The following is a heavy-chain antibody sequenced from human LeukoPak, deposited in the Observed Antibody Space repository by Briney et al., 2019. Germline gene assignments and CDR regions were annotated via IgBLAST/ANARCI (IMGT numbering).Heavy chain of an antibody. CDR3: ARDGSQRWLQLD. CDR1: GGSISSSSYY. CDR2: IYYSGST. V-gene: IGHV4-39*07. J-gene: IGHJ4*02. D-gene: IGHD5-24*01. Sequence: SETLSLTCTVSGGSISSSSYYWGWIRQPPGKGLEWIGSIYYSGSTYYNPSLKSRVTISVDTSKNQFSLKLSSVTAADTAVYYCARDGSQRWLQLDWGQGTLVTVSS.